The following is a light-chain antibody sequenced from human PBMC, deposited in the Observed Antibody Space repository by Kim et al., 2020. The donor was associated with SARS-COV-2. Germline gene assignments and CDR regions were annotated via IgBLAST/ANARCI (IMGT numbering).Light chain of an antibody. CDR3: QQYGSSPMYT. CDR1: QIVSSNY. V-gene: IGKV3-20*01. J-gene: IGKJ2*01. Sequence: SPGERAALSCRASQIVSSNYLAWYQQKPGQAPRLLIYAATSRATGIPDRFSGSGSGTDFTLTISRLEPEDFAVYYCQQYGSSPMYTFGQGTKLEIK. CDR2: AAT.